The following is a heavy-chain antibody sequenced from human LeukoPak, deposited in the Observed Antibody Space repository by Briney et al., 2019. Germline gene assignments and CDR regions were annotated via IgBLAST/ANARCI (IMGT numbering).Heavy chain of an antibody. Sequence: GASVKVSCKASGYTFTGYYMHWVRQAPGQGLEWMGWINPNSGGTNYAQKFQGRVTMTRDTSISTAYMELSRLISDDTAVYYCARDGVVVAPFYYYYGMDVWGQGTTVTVSS. CDR3: ARDGVVVAPFYYYYGMDV. V-gene: IGHV1-2*02. CDR1: GYTFTGYY. CDR2: INPNSGGT. J-gene: IGHJ6*02. D-gene: IGHD2-15*01.